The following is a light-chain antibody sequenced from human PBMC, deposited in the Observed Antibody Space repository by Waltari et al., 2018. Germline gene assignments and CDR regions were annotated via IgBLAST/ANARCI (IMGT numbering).Light chain of an antibody. V-gene: IGKV1-5*01. J-gene: IGKJ2*03. Sequence: DIQMTQSPSSLSASVGDKVTITCQASQSLSRWLAWYQQKPGKAPKPLIYKASNLESGVPSRFSGSGSGTDFTLTISSLQPEDFATYYCQQYNTAPYSFGQGTKVEIK. CDR1: QSLSRW. CDR2: KAS. CDR3: QQYNTAPYS.